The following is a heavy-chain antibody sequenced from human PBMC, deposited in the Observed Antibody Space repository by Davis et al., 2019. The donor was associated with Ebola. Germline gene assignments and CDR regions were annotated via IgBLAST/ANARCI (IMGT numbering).Heavy chain of an antibody. CDR2: ISGSGGST. CDR1: VITFSSYA. D-gene: IGHD3-10*01. V-gene: IGHV3-23*01. J-gene: IGHJ4*02. CDR3: TKNGERGVDY. Sequence: GESLKISCTDSVITFSSYAMPWVRQAPGKGLEWVSAISGSGGSTYYADSVKGRFTISRDNSKNTLYLQMNSLIAEDTAVYYCTKNGERGVDYWGQGTLVTVSS.